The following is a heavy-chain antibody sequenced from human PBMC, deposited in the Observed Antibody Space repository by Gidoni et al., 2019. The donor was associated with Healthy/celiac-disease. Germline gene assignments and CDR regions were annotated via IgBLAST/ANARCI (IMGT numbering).Heavy chain of an antibody. CDR2: IYYSGTT. J-gene: IGHJ4*02. D-gene: IGHD3-3*01. CDR3: ARVRWSGFPYYFDY. V-gene: IGHV4-31*03. CDR1: GGASTGGGYY. Sequence: QVQLQKSCPGIVKPSQTLSLTCTVPGGASTGGGYYWSWIRQHPGKGLEWIGYIYYSGTTYYNPSLKSRVTISVDTSKNQFSLKLGSVTAADTAVYYCARVRWSGFPYYFDYWGQGTLVPVSS.